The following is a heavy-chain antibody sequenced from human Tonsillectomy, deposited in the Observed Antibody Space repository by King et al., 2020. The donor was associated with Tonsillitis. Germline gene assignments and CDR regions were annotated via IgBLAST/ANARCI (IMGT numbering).Heavy chain of an antibody. CDR1: GGSISSYY. CDR3: ARATTRSGPSHY. Sequence: QLQESGPGLVKPSETLSLTCTVSGGSISSYYWSWIRQPPGKGLEWIGYIYYSVSTNYNPSLKSRVTISVDTSKKQFSLKLSSVTAADTAVYYCARATTRSGPSHYWGQGTLVTVSS. J-gene: IGHJ4*02. D-gene: IGHD1-14*01. V-gene: IGHV4-59*01. CDR2: IYYSVST.